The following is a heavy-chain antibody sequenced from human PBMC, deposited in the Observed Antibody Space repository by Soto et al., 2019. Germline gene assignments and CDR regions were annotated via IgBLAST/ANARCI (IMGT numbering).Heavy chain of an antibody. Sequence: PSETLSLTCTVSGGSISNYYWSWIRQPPGKGLEWIGYIYYSGSTNYNPSLKSRVTISVDTSKNQFSLKLSSVTAADTAVYYCASGIAARQPIDYWGQGTLVTVSS. CDR1: GGSISNYY. CDR2: IYYSGST. J-gene: IGHJ4*02. CDR3: ASGIAARQPIDY. D-gene: IGHD6-6*01. V-gene: IGHV4-59*01.